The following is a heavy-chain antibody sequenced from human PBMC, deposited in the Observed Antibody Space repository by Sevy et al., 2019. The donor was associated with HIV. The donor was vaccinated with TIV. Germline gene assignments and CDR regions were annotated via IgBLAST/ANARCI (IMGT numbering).Heavy chain of an antibody. Sequence: GGSLSLSCAASGFTFSSYAMSWVRQAPGKGLEWVSAISGSGGSTYYADSVKGRFTISRDNSKNTLYLQMNSLRAEDTAVYYCAKGYYGSGSYYTFDYWGQGTLVTVSS. CDR2: ISGSGGST. J-gene: IGHJ4*02. CDR3: AKGYYGSGSYYTFDY. D-gene: IGHD3-10*01. V-gene: IGHV3-23*01. CDR1: GFTFSSYA.